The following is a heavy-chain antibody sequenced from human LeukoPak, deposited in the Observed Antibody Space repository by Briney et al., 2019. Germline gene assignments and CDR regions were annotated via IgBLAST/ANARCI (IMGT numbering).Heavy chain of an antibody. CDR2: ISPTGSTT. Sequence: GGSLRLSCPASGFSFSGHWMHWARQLPGKGLVWVSRISPTGSTTSYADSVKGRFTVSRDNAKNTPYLQVNNLRAEDTAVYYCARGPNSNWSGLDFWGRGTLLTVSS. V-gene: IGHV3-74*01. D-gene: IGHD6-6*01. J-gene: IGHJ4*02. CDR3: ARGPNSNWSGLDF. CDR1: GFSFSGHW.